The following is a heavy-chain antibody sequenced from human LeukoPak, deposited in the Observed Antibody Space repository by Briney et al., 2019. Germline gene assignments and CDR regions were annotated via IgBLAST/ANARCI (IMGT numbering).Heavy chain of an antibody. Sequence: GESLKISCKGSGYSFTSYWIGWVRQMPGKGLEWMGIIYPGDSDTRYSPSFQGQVTISADKSISTAHLQWSSLRASDTAMYYCARRLSSSSPKTYYYYYGMDVWGQGTTVTVSS. CDR1: GYSFTSYW. V-gene: IGHV5-51*01. CDR2: IYPGDSDT. CDR3: ARRLSSSSPKTYYYYYGMDV. J-gene: IGHJ6*02. D-gene: IGHD6-6*01.